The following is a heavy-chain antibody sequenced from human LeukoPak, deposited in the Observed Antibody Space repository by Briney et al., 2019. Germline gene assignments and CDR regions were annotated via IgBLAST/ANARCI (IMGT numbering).Heavy chain of an antibody. CDR1: GFTFSSYE. D-gene: IGHD3-10*01. Sequence: GGSLRLSCAASGFTFSSYEMNWVRQAPGRGLEWVSGVSAGAGSTYYADSVKGRFTISRDNSKNTLYLQMNSLRAEDTAVYYCAKVHSGGYYFDYWGQGTLVTVSS. V-gene: IGHV3-23*01. J-gene: IGHJ4*02. CDR3: AKVHSGGYYFDY. CDR2: VSAGAGST.